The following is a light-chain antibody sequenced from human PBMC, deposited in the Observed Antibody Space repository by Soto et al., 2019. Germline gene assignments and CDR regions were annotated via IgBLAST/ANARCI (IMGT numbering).Light chain of an antibody. CDR3: QQHGSWGIT. CDR2: AAS. J-gene: IGKJ1*01. CDR1: QSVSSNS. Sequence: EIVLTQSPATLSLSPGESATLSCRTSQSVSSNSLAWHQQKPGQAPRLLMYAASSRAAGIPDRFSGSGSGTDFTLTISRLEPEDFAVYYCQQHGSWGITFGQGTKVDIK. V-gene: IGKV3-20*01.